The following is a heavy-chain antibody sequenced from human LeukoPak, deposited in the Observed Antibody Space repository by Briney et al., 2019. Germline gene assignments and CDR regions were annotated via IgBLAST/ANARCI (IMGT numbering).Heavy chain of an antibody. Sequence: GGSLRLSCAASGFTFNHHWMSWVRQAPGKGLEWVANIKQDESEEYYADSVKGRFTISGDNAKNSLYLQMNSLRVEDTAVYYCARGIAAAGSYWGQGTLVTVSS. J-gene: IGHJ4*02. CDR3: ARGIAAAGSY. CDR2: IKQDESEE. D-gene: IGHD6-13*01. V-gene: IGHV3-7*03. CDR1: GFTFNHHW.